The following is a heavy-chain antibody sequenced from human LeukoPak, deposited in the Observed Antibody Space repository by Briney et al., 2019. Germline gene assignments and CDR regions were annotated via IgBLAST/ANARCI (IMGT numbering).Heavy chain of an antibody. Sequence: GGSLRLSCAASGFTFSSYSMNWVRQAPGKGLEWVSSISSSSSYIYYADSVKGRFTISRDNAKNSLYLQMNSLRAEDTAVYYCARDTTGYSSGWYRLDYWGQRTLVTVSS. D-gene: IGHD6-19*01. V-gene: IGHV3-21*01. J-gene: IGHJ4*02. CDR1: GFTFSSYS. CDR3: ARDTTGYSSGWYRLDY. CDR2: ISSSSSYI.